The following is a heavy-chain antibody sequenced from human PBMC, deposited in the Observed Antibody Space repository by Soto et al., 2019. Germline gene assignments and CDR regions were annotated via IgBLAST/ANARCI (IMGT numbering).Heavy chain of an antibody. CDR1: GYTFTSYG. J-gene: IGHJ4*02. CDR3: ATQGGYSYGLEYYFDY. V-gene: IGHV1-2*04. CDR2: INPNSGGT. D-gene: IGHD5-18*01. Sequence: ASVKVSCKASGYTFTSYGTSWVRQAPGQGLEWMGWINPNSGGTNYAQKFQGWVTMTRDTSISTAYMELSRLTSDDTAVYYCATQGGYSYGLEYYFDYWGQGTLVTVSS.